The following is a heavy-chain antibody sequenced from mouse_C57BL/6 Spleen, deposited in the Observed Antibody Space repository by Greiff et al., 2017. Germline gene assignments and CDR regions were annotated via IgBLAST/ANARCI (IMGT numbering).Heavy chain of an antibody. Sequence: VQLQQSGAELVRPGASVKLSCTASGFNIKDYYMHWVKQRPEQGLEWIGRIDPEDGDTEYAPKFQGKATMTADTSSNTAYLQLSSLTSEDTAVYYGTTSDGNHVYYFDYWGQGTTLTVSS. CDR3: TTSDGNHVYYFDY. D-gene: IGHD2-1*01. V-gene: IGHV14-1*01. CDR2: IDPEDGDT. CDR1: GFNIKDYY. J-gene: IGHJ2*01.